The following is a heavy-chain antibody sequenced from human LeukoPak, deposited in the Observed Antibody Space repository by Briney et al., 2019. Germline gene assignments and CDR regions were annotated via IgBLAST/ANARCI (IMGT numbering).Heavy chain of an antibody. J-gene: IGHJ4*02. CDR3: ARVRATVTTEFDY. Sequence: PSETLSLTCTVSGGSISSGDYYWSWIRQPPGKGLEWIGYIYYSGSTYYNPSLKSRVTISVDTSKNQFSLKLSSVTAADTAVYYCARVRATVTTEFDYWGQGTLVTVSS. D-gene: IGHD4-17*01. V-gene: IGHV4-30-4*01. CDR2: IYYSGST. CDR1: GGSISSGDYY.